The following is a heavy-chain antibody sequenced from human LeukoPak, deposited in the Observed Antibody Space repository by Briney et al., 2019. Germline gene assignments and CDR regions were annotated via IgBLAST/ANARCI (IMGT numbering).Heavy chain of an antibody. D-gene: IGHD5-18*01. CDR1: GFSFSNFW. V-gene: IGHV3-7*03. CDR3: AKDRSREYSYGRNWFDP. J-gene: IGHJ5*02. CDR2: IKHDGSEK. Sequence: PGGSLPLSCAASGFSFSNFWMSWVRQAPGKGLEWVATIKHDGSEKYYVDSVKGRFTISRDNAKNSLYLQMNSLRAEDTALYYCAKDRSREYSYGRNWFDPWGQGTLVTVSS.